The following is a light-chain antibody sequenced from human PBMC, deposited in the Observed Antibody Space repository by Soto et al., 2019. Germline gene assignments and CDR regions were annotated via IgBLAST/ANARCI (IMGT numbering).Light chain of an antibody. CDR2: SNN. J-gene: IGLJ3*02. Sequence: QSVLAQPPSVSGAPGQRVSISCAGTSSNIGAGYDVHWYQQFPGTAPKLLMSSNNNRPPGVPDRFSGSKSGTSASLAITGLQAEDEADYYCQSYDTTLSGRVFGGGTKLTGL. CDR3: QSYDTTLSGRV. V-gene: IGLV1-40*01. CDR1: SSNIGAGYD.